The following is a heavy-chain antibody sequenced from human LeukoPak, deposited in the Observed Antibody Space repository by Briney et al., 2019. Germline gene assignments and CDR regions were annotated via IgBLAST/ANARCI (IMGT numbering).Heavy chain of an antibody. CDR1: GGSFSGYY. V-gene: IGHV4-34*01. J-gene: IGHJ5*02. CDR2: INHSGST. D-gene: IGHD3-10*01. Sequence: SETLSVTCAVYGGSFSGYYWSSMRQPPGKGLEWIGDINHSGSTNYNPSLKSRVTISVDTPKNQFSLKLSSVTAPDTAVYYCARAGLSRMVRGVPNWFDPWGQATLVTVSS. CDR3: ARAGLSRMVRGVPNWFDP.